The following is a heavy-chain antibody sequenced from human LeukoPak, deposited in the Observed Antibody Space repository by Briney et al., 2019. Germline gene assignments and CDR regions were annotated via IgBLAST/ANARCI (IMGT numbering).Heavy chain of an antibody. J-gene: IGHJ4*02. CDR2: IMQDGSDK. Sequence: GGSLRLSCAASGFTFSTYWMSWVRQAPGKGLEWVANIMQDGSDKYSVDSVRGRFTISRDNAKNSLYLQMDSLRAEDTAVYYCVRTRGWAYFDYWGQGTLVTASS. V-gene: IGHV3-7*01. CDR3: VRTRGWAYFDY. D-gene: IGHD6-19*01. CDR1: GFTFSTYW.